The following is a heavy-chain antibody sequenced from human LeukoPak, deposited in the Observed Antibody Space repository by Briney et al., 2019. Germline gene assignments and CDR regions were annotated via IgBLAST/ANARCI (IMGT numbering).Heavy chain of an antibody. D-gene: IGHD6-13*01. CDR2: ISSNGGST. J-gene: IGHJ4*02. V-gene: IGHV3-64D*06. CDR3: VKDPGYSSSWYFDY. CDR1: GFTFSNYP. Sequence: PGGSLRLSCSASGFTFSNYPMYWVRQAPGKGLEYVSGISSNGGSTSYADSVKGRFTISRDNSKNTLYLQTSSLRTEDTAVYYCVKDPGYSSSWYFDYWGQGTLVTVSS.